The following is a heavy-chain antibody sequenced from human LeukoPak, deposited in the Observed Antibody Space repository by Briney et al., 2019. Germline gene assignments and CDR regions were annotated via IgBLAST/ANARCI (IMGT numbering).Heavy chain of an antibody. D-gene: IGHD2-8*02. Sequence: GGSLRLSCAASGFSLSGYWMHWVCQAPGKGLVWVSRISPEGSGTTYADSVKGRFTISRDNAKNTLYLQMNSLRDEDAAVYHCTRVQAGRSGLMDVWGRGTTVTVSS. CDR1: GFSLSGYW. V-gene: IGHV3-74*01. J-gene: IGHJ6*02. CDR2: ISPEGSGT. CDR3: TRVQAGRSGLMDV.